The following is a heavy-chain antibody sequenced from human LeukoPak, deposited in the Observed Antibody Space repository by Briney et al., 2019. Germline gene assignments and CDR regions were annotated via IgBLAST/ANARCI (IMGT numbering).Heavy chain of an antibody. CDR1: GFSFSHSG. D-gene: IGHD5-18*01. Sequence: GGSLRLSCEASGFSFSHSGMHWVRQAPGKGLDWITFIQYDGGNQYYADSVRGRFTISRDNSKNTLYLQMSSLKASDTAMYYCARYGRAMVPYYFDYWGQGTLVTVSS. V-gene: IGHV3-30*02. CDR2: IQYDGGNQ. CDR3: ARYGRAMVPYYFDY. J-gene: IGHJ4*02.